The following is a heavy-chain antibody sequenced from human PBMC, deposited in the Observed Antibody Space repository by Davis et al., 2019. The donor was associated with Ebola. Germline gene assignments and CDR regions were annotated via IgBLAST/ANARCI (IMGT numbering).Heavy chain of an antibody. J-gene: IGHJ6*02. Sequence: PGGSLRLSCAASGFTFSSYWMSWVRQAPGKGLEWVANINEDGSEKYYVDSVKGRFTISRDNAKKSLYLQMNSLRAEDTAVYYCARTPRLCSSTSCYYYYYGMDVWGQGTTVTVSS. D-gene: IGHD2-2*01. CDR2: INEDGSEK. V-gene: IGHV3-7*03. CDR1: GFTFSSYW. CDR3: ARTPRLCSSTSCYYYYYGMDV.